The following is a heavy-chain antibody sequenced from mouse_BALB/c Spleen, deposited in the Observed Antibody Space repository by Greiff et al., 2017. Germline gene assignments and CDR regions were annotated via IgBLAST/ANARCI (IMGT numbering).Heavy chain of an antibody. J-gene: IGHJ1*01. Sequence: EVMLVESGGGLVKPGGSLKLSCAASGFTFSSYAMSWVRQTPEKRLEWVASISSGGSTYYPDSVKGRFTISRDNARNILYLQMSSLRSEDTAMYYCARGGYYYGSSSWYFDVWGAGTTVTVSS. D-gene: IGHD1-1*01. V-gene: IGHV5-6-5*01. CDR1: GFTFSSYA. CDR3: ARGGYYYGSSSWYFDV. CDR2: ISSGGST.